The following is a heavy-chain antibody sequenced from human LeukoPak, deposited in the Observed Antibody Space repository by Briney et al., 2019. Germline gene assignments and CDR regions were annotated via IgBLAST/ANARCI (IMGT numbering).Heavy chain of an antibody. J-gene: IGHJ4*02. CDR1: GFTFGSYA. CDR2: IDTGVNK. Sequence: PGGSLRLSCAASGFTFGSYAINWVRQAPGKGLEWVPIIDTGVNKYYADSVKGRFTMSRENSKNTLYLQMNSLRAEDTAVYYCARDLNYWGQGTLVTVSS. CDR3: ARDLNY. V-gene: IGHV3-23*03.